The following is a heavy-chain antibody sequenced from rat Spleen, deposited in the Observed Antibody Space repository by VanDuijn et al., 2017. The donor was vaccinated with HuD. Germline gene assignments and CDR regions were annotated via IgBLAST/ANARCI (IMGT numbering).Heavy chain of an antibody. J-gene: IGHJ3*01. CDR3: ARPGSDWAFVY. V-gene: IGHV5-22*01. D-gene: IGHD1-4*01. CDR2: INYDGSGT. CDR1: GFTFNDYY. Sequence: EVQLVESGGGLVQPGRSMKLSCAASGFTFNDYYMAWVRQAPTKGLEWVATINYDGSGTYYRDSVKGRFTFSRDNAKNTLYLQMDSLRSEDTATYYCARPGSDWAFVYWGQGTLVTVSS.